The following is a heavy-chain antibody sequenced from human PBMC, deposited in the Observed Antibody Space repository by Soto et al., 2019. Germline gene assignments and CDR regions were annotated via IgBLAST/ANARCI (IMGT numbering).Heavy chain of an antibody. D-gene: IGHD1-26*01. V-gene: IGHV6-1*01. CDR1: GDSVSSNSAA. CDR2: TYYRSKWYN. J-gene: IGHJ3*02. CDR3: ARVGLGSYNYGEDAFDI. Sequence: PSQTLSLTCAISGDSVSSNSAAWNWIRQSPSRGLEWLGRTYYRSKWYNDYAVSVKSRITINPDTSKNQFSLQLNSVTPEDTAVYYCARVGLGSYNYGEDAFDIWGQGTMVTVSS.